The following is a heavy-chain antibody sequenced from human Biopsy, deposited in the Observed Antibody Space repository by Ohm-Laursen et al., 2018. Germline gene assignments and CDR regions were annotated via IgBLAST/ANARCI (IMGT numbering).Heavy chain of an antibody. D-gene: IGHD6-6*01. J-gene: IGHJ6*02. CDR2: ISETSSHI. Sequence: SLRLSCAASGFSVSSYDMNWVRQAPGKGLEWISYISETSSHIYDADSVRGRFTVARDIAKNSPYLQLNSLRVEDTAAYYCARDSSRRAREGGMDVWGQGTTVTVSS. CDR3: ARDSSRRAREGGMDV. V-gene: IGHV3-21*01. CDR1: GFSVSSYD.